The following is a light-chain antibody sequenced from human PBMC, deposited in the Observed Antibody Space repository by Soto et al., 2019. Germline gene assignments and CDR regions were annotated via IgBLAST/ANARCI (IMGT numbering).Light chain of an antibody. CDR2: NTN. CDR1: SGSVAPSYY. V-gene: IGLV8-61*01. J-gene: IGLJ3*02. Sequence: QAVVTQEPSFSVSPGGTVTLTCGLSSGSVAPSYYASWYQQTPGQPPRTLIYNTNTRSSGVPDRFSGSILGNKAALTITGAHADDESDYYCVMYMGRGISMFCGGTKLTVL. CDR3: VMYMGRGISM.